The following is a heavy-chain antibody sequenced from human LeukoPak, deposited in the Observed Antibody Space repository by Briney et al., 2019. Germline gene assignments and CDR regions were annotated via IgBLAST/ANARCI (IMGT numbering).Heavy chain of an antibody. CDR3: ARVGSSWYDDY. Sequence: SETLSLTCAVYGGSFSAYYWSWIRQPPGKGLEWIGEINHSGSTNYNPSLKSRVTISVDTSKNQFSLKLSSVTAADTAVYYCARVGSSWYDDYWGQGTLVTVSS. D-gene: IGHD6-13*01. CDR2: INHSGST. CDR1: GGSFSAYY. J-gene: IGHJ4*02. V-gene: IGHV4-34*01.